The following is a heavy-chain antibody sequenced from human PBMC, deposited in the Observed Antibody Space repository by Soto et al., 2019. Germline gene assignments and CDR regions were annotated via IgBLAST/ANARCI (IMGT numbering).Heavy chain of an antibody. V-gene: IGHV2-5*02. D-gene: IGHD2-21*02. CDR2: IYWDDDK. Sequence: QITLKESGPTLVKPTQTLTLTCNFSGFSLSTSGVGVGWIRQAPGKALEWLALIYWDDDKRYSPSLRSRLTINKDTSKNQVVLTMTNMDPVDTATYYCIQSRCGGDCLQSYASHYYYGMDVWGQGTTVTVSS. CDR1: GFSLSTSGVG. J-gene: IGHJ6*02. CDR3: IQSRCGGDCLQSYASHYYYGMDV.